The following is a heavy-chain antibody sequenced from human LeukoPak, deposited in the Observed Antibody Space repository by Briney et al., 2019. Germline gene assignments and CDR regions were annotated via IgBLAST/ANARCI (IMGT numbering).Heavy chain of an antibody. V-gene: IGHV3-74*01. CDR3: ARGLQEWNLRRDY. D-gene: IGHD3-3*01. J-gene: IGHJ4*02. CDR2: INSDGGGT. Sequence: PGGSLRLSCAASGFTFSDYYMSWIRQAPGKGLLWVSRINSDGGGTNYADSVKGRFTISRDNAKNTLYLQMDSPRADDTAVYYCARGLQEWNLRRDYWGQGTLVTVSS. CDR1: GFTFSDYY.